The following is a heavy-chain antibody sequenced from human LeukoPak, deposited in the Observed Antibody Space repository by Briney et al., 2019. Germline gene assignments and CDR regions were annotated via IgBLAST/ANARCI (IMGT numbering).Heavy chain of an antibody. CDR1: GFTFSGFG. D-gene: IGHD2-2*01. J-gene: IGHJ4*02. CDR3: VRGGSPPTSTWSLDE. Sequence: GGSVRLSCVASGFTFSGFGMHWVRQAPGKGLEWVAVISYNARHEYYRDSVKGRFSISRDNSKNTVSLQMDSLTIEDTAVYYCVRGGSPPTSTWSLDEWGQGTLVSVSS. V-gene: IGHV3-30*03. CDR2: ISYNARHE.